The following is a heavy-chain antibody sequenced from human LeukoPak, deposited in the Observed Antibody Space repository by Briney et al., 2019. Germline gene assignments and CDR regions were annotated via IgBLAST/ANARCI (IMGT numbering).Heavy chain of an antibody. V-gene: IGHV3-21*04. Sequence: PGGSLRLSCAASGFTFSSYSINWVRQAPGKGLEWVSSISSSSSYIYYADSVKGRFTISRDNAKNSLYLQMNSLRVEDTALYYCTKDQLDIVATIYDSWGQGTLVTVSS. CDR1: GFTFSSYS. CDR2: ISSSSSYI. J-gene: IGHJ5*01. CDR3: TKDQLDIVATIYDS. D-gene: IGHD5-12*01.